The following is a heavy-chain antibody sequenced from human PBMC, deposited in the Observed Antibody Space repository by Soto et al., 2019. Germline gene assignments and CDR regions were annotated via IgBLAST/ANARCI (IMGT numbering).Heavy chain of an antibody. Sequence: SETLSLTCTVSGGSISSSSYYWGWIRQPPGKGLEWIGSIYYSGSTYYNPSLKSRVTISVDTSKNQFSLKLSSVTAADTAVYYCARHQAPQIAAVAYYFDYWGQGTLVTVSS. V-gene: IGHV4-39*01. J-gene: IGHJ4*02. CDR1: GGSISSSSYY. CDR3: ARHQAPQIAAVAYYFDY. CDR2: IYYSGST. D-gene: IGHD6-13*01.